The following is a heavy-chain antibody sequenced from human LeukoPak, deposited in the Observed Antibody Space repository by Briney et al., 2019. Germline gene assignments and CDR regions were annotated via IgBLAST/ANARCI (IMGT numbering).Heavy chain of an antibody. D-gene: IGHD6-13*01. CDR3: AREDLAAAPSIDY. CDR2: IKQDGSEK. J-gene: IGHJ4*02. V-gene: IGHV3-7*01. Sequence: GGSLRLSCAASGFTFSSYWMSWVRQAPGKGLEWVANIKQDGSEKYYVDSVKGRFTISRDNAKNSLYLQMNSLRAEDTAVYYCAREDLAAAPSIDYWGQGTLVTASS. CDR1: GFTFSSYW.